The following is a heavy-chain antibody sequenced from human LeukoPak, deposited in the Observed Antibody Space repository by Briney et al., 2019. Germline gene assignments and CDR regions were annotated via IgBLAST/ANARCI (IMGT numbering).Heavy chain of an antibody. J-gene: IGHJ6*03. V-gene: IGHV3-20*04. D-gene: IGHD5-12*01. Sequence: GESLRLSCAASGFTFDDYGMSWVRQAPGKGLEWVSGINWNGGNTGYADSVQRRFTISRANAKNSLYLQMNSLRAEDTALYYCARAYSGYENYYYYYYMDVWGKGTTVTVSS. CDR1: GFTFDDYG. CDR2: INWNGGNT. CDR3: ARAYSGYENYYYYYYMDV.